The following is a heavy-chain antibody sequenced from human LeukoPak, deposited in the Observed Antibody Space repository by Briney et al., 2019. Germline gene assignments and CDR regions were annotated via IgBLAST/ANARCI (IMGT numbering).Heavy chain of an antibody. J-gene: IGHJ4*02. CDR2: IYYSGNT. CDR1: GGSIRSSNYY. V-gene: IGHV4-39*01. Sequence: SETLSLTCTVSGGSIRSSNYYWGWIRQPPGKGLEWIGSIYYSGNTYYNPSLKSRVTISVDTSKNQFSLNLGSVTAADTAVYYCARHGSYRGIAATFWGQGTLVTVSS. CDR3: ARHGSYRGIAATF. D-gene: IGHD3-16*02.